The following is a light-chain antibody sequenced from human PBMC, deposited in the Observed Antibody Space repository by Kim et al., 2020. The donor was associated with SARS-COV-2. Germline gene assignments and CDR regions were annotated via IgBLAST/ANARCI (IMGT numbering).Light chain of an antibody. CDR3: HQFGGSPYT. V-gene: IGKV3-20*01. CDR1: QSLSRTY. CDR2: EAS. Sequence: LSPGERATRSCRASQSLSRTYLAWYRQKPGQAPRLLMYEASSRATGIPDRFSGSGSGTDFTLTISRLEPEDFAVYYCHQFGGSPYTFGRGTKLEI. J-gene: IGKJ2*01.